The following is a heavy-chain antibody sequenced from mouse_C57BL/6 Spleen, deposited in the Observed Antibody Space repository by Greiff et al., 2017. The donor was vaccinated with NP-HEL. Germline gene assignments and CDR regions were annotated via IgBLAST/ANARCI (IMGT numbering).Heavy chain of an antibody. CDR2: IDPSDSYT. CDR1: GYTFTSYW. D-gene: IGHD2-3*01. Sequence: QVQLQQPGAELVMPGASVKLSCKASGYTFTSYWMHWVKQRPGQGLEWIGEIDPSDSYTNYNQKFKGKSTLTVDKSSSTAYMQLSSLTSEDSAVYYCARRWLLRPIHWYFDVWGTGTTVTVSS. CDR3: ARRWLLRPIHWYFDV. J-gene: IGHJ1*03. V-gene: IGHV1-69*01.